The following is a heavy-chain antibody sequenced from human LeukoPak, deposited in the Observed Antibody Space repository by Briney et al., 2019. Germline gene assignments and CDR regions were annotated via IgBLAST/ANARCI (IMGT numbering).Heavy chain of an antibody. Sequence: PSETLSLTCTVSGGSISGSSYYWGWIRQPPGKGLEWIGSIYYSGSTNYNPSLKSRVTISVDTSKNQFSLKLSSVTAADTAVYYCASTYSPNWNDSSTPCDYWGQGTLVTVSS. CDR1: GGSISGSSYY. V-gene: IGHV4-39*07. D-gene: IGHD1-1*01. CDR3: ASTYSPNWNDSSTPCDY. CDR2: IYYSGST. J-gene: IGHJ4*02.